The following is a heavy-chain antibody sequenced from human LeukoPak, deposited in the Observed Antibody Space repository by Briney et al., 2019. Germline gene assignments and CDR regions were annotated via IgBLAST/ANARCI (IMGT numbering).Heavy chain of an antibody. CDR2: INPNSGGT. D-gene: IGHD1-14*01. J-gene: IGHJ6*03. Sequence: VASVKVSCKASGYTFTGYYMHWVRQAPGQGLEWMGWINPNSGGTNYAQKFQGRVTMTRDTSISTAYMELSRLRSDDTAVYYCAREGGPEYYYYIDVWGKGTTVTVSS. V-gene: IGHV1-2*02. CDR3: AREGGPEYYYYIDV. CDR1: GYTFTGYY.